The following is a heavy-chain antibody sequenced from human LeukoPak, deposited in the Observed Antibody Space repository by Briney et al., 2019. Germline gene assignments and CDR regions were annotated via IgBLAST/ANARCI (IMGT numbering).Heavy chain of an antibody. J-gene: IGHJ6*03. CDR1: GGFISSSSYY. CDR2: IYYSGST. D-gene: IGHD5-18*01. V-gene: IGHV4-39*07. Sequence: SETLSLTCTVSGGFISSSSYYWGWIRQPPGKGLEWIGGIYYSGSTYYNPSLKSRVTISVDTSKNQFSLKLSSVTAADTAVYYCASLSGYSYGLYYYYYMDVWGKGTTVTVSS. CDR3: ASLSGYSYGLYYYYYMDV.